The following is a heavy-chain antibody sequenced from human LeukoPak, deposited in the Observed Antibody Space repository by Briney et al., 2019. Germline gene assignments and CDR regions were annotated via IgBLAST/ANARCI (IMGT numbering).Heavy chain of an antibody. CDR1: GGSISSYY. D-gene: IGHD3-10*01. V-gene: IGHV4-59*01. J-gene: IGHJ5*02. Sequence: SETLSLTCTVSGGSISSYYWSWIRQPPGKGLEWIGYIYYSGSTNYNPSLKSRVTISVDTSKNQFSLKLSSVTAADTAVYYCAREPLVRGVKAWFDPWGQGSLVTVSS. CDR3: AREPLVRGVKAWFDP. CDR2: IYYSGST.